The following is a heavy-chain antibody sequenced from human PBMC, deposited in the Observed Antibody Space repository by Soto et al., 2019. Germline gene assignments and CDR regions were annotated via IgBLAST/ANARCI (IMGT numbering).Heavy chain of an antibody. Sequence: GGSLRLSCAASGFTFSSYDMHWVRQATGKGLEWVSAIGTAGDTYYPGSVKGRFTISRENAKNSLYLQMNSLRAGDTAVYYCARGRTVTNYWILDAFDIWGQGTMVTVSS. CDR1: GFTFSSYD. D-gene: IGHD4-17*01. J-gene: IGHJ3*02. CDR2: IGTAGDT. CDR3: ARGRTVTNYWILDAFDI. V-gene: IGHV3-13*01.